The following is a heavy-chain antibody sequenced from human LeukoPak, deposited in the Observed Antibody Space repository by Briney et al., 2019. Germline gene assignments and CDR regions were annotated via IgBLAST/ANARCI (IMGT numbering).Heavy chain of an antibody. CDR2: ISGSGGTT. D-gene: IGHD6-13*01. V-gene: IGHV3-23*01. Sequence: PGGSLRLSCAASGFTFSSYAMSWVRQAPGKGLEWVSIISGSGGTTYHADSVKGRFTISRDNSKNTLYLQMNSLRAEDTAVYYCAKVDSGIVATGSPYFDYWGQGTLVTVSS. J-gene: IGHJ4*02. CDR3: AKVDSGIVATGSPYFDY. CDR1: GFTFSSYA.